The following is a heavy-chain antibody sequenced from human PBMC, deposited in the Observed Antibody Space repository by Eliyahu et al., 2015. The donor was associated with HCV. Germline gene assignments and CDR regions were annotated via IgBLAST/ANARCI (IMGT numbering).Heavy chain of an antibody. CDR3: ASKVRRTLYYYYYGMDV. Sequence: QVQLQQWGAGLLKPSETLSLTCAVYGGSFSGYYWSWIRQPPGKGLEWIGEINHSGSTNYNPSLKSRVTISVDTSKNQFSLKLSSVTAADTAVYYCASKVRRTLYYYYYGMDVWGQGTTVTVSS. V-gene: IGHV4-34*01. J-gene: IGHJ6*02. CDR1: GGSFSGYY. CDR2: INHSGST.